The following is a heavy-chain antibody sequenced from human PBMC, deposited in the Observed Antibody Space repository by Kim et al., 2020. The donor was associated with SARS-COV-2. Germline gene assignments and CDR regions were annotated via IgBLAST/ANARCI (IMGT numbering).Heavy chain of an antibody. CDR1: GFTFSSYG. V-gene: IGHV3-33*01. D-gene: IGHD3-10*01. CDR3: ARADSFGYYYGSGSLRPLDY. J-gene: IGHJ4*02. Sequence: GGSLRLSCAASGFTFSSYGMHWVRQAPGKGLEWVAVIWYDGSNKYYADSVKGRFTISRDNSKNTLYLQMNSLRAEDTAVYYCARADSFGYYYGSGSLRPLDYWGQGTLVTVSS. CDR2: IWYDGSNK.